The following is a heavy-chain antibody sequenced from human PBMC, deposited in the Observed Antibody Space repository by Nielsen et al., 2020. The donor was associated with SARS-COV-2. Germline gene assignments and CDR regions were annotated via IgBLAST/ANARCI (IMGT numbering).Heavy chain of an antibody. V-gene: IGHV1-24*01. CDR2: FDPENGER. J-gene: IGHJ4*02. D-gene: IGHD3-22*01. CDR3: TTSGPIYYYDSGGYFRFDY. Sequence: VRQMPGKGLVWIGSFDPENGERLYAQKFQGRVTVTEDTSTDTGYMELSSLTSEDTAFYYCTTSGPIYYYDSGGYFRFDYWGQGSVVTVSS.